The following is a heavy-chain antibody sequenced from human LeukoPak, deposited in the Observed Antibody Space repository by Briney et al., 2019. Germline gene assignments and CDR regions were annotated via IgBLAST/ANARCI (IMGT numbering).Heavy chain of an antibody. Sequence: SQTLSLTCAISGDSVSSNSVTWNWNRQSPSRGLEWLGRTYYRSTWYNDYAVSVRGRITVNPDTSKNQFSLHLNSVTPEDTAVYYCARRLTQYDCFDPWGQGILVTVSS. CDR3: ARRLTQYDCFDP. J-gene: IGHJ5*02. V-gene: IGHV6-1*01. CDR1: GDSVSSNSVT. D-gene: IGHD2-2*01. CDR2: TYYRSTWYN.